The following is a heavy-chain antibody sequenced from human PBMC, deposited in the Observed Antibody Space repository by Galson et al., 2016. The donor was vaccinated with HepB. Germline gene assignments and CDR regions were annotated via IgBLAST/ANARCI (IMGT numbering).Heavy chain of an antibody. J-gene: IGHJ4*02. Sequence: SLRLSCAASGFTFSSYSMTWVRQAPGKGLEWVSSINGGGDSMTYAVSVKGRFTISKDMSRNTIFLQMNSLRADDTALYYCAKNAGFGSGTYYPDYRGQGTLVAVSS. D-gene: IGHD3-10*01. CDR2: INGGGDSM. CDR1: GFTFSSYS. CDR3: AKNAGFGSGTYYPDY. V-gene: IGHV3-23*01.